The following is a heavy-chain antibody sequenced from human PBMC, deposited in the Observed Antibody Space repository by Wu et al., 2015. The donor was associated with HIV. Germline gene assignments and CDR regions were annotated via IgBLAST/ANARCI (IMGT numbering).Heavy chain of an antibody. V-gene: IGHV1-46*03. CDR1: GYTFTSNY. D-gene: IGHD6-6*01. Sequence: QVQLVQSGAEVKKPGASVKVSCKASGYTFTSNYMHWVRQAPGQGLEWMGIINPSGGSTSYPQKFQGRVTMTRDTSTTTVYMELSSLRSEDTAVYYCVRDRWGEYTSSGYYYYYMDVWGKGTTVTVSS. CDR2: INPSGGST. CDR3: VRDRWGEYTSSGYYYYYMDV. J-gene: IGHJ6*03.